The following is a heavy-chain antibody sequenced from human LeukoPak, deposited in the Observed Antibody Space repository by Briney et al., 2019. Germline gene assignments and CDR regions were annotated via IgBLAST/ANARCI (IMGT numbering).Heavy chain of an antibody. V-gene: IGHV1-46*01. J-gene: IGHJ6*02. Sequence: ASVKVSCKASGYTVTSYDTHWVRQAPGQGLEWMGISNPNGGSANYAQKFQGRVTMTRDTSTSTVYMKLSSLRSEDTAVYYCARDSVRGVIIPWGIDVWGQGTTVTVSS. CDR3: ARDSVRGVIIPWGIDV. CDR2: SNPNGGSA. CDR1: GYTVTSYD. D-gene: IGHD3-10*01.